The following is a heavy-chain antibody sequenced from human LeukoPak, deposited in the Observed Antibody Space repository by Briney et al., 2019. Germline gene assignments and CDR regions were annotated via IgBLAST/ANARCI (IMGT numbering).Heavy chain of an antibody. CDR1: GFTFSDYY. CDR2: ISISSSYT. V-gene: IGHV3-11*06. Sequence: KTGGSLRLSCAASGFTFSDYYMSWIRQAPGKGLEWVSYISISSSYTNYADSVKGPFTISRDNAKNSLYLQMNSPRAEDTAVYYCARGSRRGYSYGYEVLDYWGQGTLVTVSS. CDR3: ARGSRRGYSYGYEVLDY. D-gene: IGHD5-18*01. J-gene: IGHJ4*02.